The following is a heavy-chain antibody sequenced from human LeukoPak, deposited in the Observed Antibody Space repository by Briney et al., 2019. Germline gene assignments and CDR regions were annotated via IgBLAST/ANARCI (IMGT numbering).Heavy chain of an antibody. V-gene: IGHV1-69*13. D-gene: IGHD2-2*02. J-gene: IGHJ3*02. CDR3: ARVVWSPILRRSESAFDI. CDR1: GGTFSNYA. CDR2: IIPILGTA. Sequence: ASVKVSCKASGGTFSNYAISWVRQAPGRGLEWMGGIIPILGTAKYAQKFQGRVTITADDSATTAYMELSSLRSEDTAVYYCARVVWSPILRRSESAFDIWGQGTMVTVSS.